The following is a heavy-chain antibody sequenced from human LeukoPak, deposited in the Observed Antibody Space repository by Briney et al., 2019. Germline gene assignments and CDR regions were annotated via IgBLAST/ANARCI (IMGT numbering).Heavy chain of an antibody. CDR3: SRENGAFSPFGY. D-gene: IGHD2-8*01. V-gene: IGHV4-4*02. CDR1: GSSITSTNW. CDR2: VSLSGLT. J-gene: IGHJ4*02. Sequence: PSETLSLTCGVSGSSITSTNWWSWVRQPPGQGLEWIGEVSLSGLTNYNPSLSSRVIMALDTSKNHLSLNLTSVTAADTAVYYCSRENGAFSPFGYWGQGTLVTVPS.